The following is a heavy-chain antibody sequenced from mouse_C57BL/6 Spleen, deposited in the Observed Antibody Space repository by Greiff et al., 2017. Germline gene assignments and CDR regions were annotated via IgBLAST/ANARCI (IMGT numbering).Heavy chain of an antibody. CDR2: INYDGSST. V-gene: IGHV5-16*01. Sequence: EVQRVESEGGLVQPGSSMKLSCTASGFTFSDYYMAWVRQVPEKGLEWVANINYDGSSTYYLESLKSRFIISRDNAKNILYLQKSSLKSEDTTTYYCAREVLVDYDEGHWYFDVWGTGTTVTVSS. CDR3: AREVLVDYDEGHWYFDV. CDR1: GFTFSDYY. J-gene: IGHJ1*03. D-gene: IGHD2-4*01.